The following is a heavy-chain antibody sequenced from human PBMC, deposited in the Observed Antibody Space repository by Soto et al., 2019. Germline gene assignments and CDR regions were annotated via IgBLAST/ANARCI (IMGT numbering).Heavy chain of an antibody. Sequence: PSETLSLTCTVSGGSISSGGYYWSWIRQHPGKGLEWIGYIYYSGSTYYNPSLKTRVTISVDTSKNQFSLKLSSVTAADTAVYYCARVSRFDRTLGFDPWGQGTLVTVSS. CDR1: GGSISSGGYY. CDR3: ARVSRFDRTLGFDP. J-gene: IGHJ5*02. V-gene: IGHV4-31*03. D-gene: IGHD3-10*01. CDR2: IYYSGST.